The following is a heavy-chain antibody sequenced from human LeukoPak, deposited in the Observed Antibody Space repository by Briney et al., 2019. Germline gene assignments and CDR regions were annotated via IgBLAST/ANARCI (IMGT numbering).Heavy chain of an antibody. J-gene: IGHJ5*02. CDR1: GGSISSYY. V-gene: IGHV4-59*08. Sequence: SETLSLTCTVSGGSISSYYWSWIRQPPGKGLEWIGYIYYSGRINHNPSLKSRVTISVDTSKNQFSLKLSSATAADTAVYYCARLGYYDILTGYLPDRWFDPWGQGTLVTVSS. CDR2: IYYSGRI. CDR3: ARLGYYDILTGYLPDRWFDP. D-gene: IGHD3-9*01.